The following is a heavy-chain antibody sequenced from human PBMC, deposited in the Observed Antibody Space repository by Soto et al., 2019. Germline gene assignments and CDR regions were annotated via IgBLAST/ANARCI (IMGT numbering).Heavy chain of an antibody. CDR1: GYTVTGHY. CDR2: IGPESGAT. V-gene: IGHV1-2*02. Sequence: ASVKVSGKASGYTVTGHYIHWVRQAPEQGPEWMGEIGPESGATRYAQKFQGRVTMTMDMSITTVYMELSNLSPDDTAVYYCGRGRSGQIVVFYWAQGTPVTVSS. J-gene: IGHJ4*02. D-gene: IGHD5-12*01. CDR3: GRGRSGQIVVFY.